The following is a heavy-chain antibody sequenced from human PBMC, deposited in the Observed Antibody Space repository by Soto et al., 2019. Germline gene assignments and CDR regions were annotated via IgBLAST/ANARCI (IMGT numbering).Heavy chain of an antibody. CDR3: ARPSSSSGTQGAFDI. D-gene: IGHD6-13*01. Sequence: EVQLLESGGGLVQPGGSLRLSCAASGFTFSSYAMSWVRKAPGKGLEWVSAISGSGGSTYYADSVKGRFTISRDNSKNTLYLQMNSLRAEDTAVYYCARPSSSSGTQGAFDIWGQGTMVTVSS. CDR2: ISGSGGST. J-gene: IGHJ3*02. CDR1: GFTFSSYA. V-gene: IGHV3-23*01.